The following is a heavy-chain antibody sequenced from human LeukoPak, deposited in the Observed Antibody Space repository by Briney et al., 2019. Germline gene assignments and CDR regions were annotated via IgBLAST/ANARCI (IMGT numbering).Heavy chain of an antibody. Sequence: SETLSLTCTVSGGSISSYYWSWIRQPPGKGLEWIGYIYYSGSTNYNPSLKSRVTISVDTSKNQFSLKLSSVTAADTAVYYCARGDVGYYYYYMDVWGKGTTVTVSS. CDR3: ARGDVGYYYYYMDV. CDR1: GGSISSYY. CDR2: IYYSGST. V-gene: IGHV4-59*01. J-gene: IGHJ6*03. D-gene: IGHD3-10*02.